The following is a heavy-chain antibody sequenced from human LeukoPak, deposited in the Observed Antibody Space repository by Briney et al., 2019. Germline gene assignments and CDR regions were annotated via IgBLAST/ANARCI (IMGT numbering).Heavy chain of an antibody. D-gene: IGHD4-11*01. CDR3: ARDYSNLVLVYGMDV. J-gene: IGHJ6*02. CDR2: IIPIFGTA. V-gene: IGHV1-69*13. CDR1: GGTFSSYA. Sequence: SVKVSCKASGGTFSSYAISWVRQAPGQGLEWMGGIIPIFGTANYAQKFQGRVTITADESTSTAYMELSSLRSEDTAVYYCARDYSNLVLVYGMDVWGQGTTVTVSS.